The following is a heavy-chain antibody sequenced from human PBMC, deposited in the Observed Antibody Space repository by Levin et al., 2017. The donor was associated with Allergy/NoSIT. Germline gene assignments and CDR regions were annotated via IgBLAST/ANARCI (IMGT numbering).Heavy chain of an antibody. Sequence: ASVKVSCKASGGTLSRYTITWVRQAPGQGLEWVGRIIPSLGTTNSAQKFQDRVTITADNSMSTAYMELSSLRSEDTAVYYCARDGDYGSGNYFDYWGQGTQVIVSS. CDR3: ARDGDYGSGNYFDY. CDR1: GGTLSRYT. J-gene: IGHJ4*02. V-gene: IGHV1-69*08. CDR2: IIPSLGTT. D-gene: IGHD3-10*01.